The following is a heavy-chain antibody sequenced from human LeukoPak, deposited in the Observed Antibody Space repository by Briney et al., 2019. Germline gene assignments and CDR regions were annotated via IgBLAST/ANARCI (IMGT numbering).Heavy chain of an antibody. Sequence: SETLSLTCTVSGGSISSYHWSWIRQPAGKGLEWIGRFHITGSTNYNPSLKSRVTMSIDTSKNQFSLKLSSVTAADTAVYYCARDGLYSYGYSYFYYWGQGTLVTVFS. J-gene: IGHJ4*02. V-gene: IGHV4-4*07. CDR1: GGSISSYH. CDR2: FHITGST. CDR3: ARDGLYSYGYSYFYY. D-gene: IGHD5-18*01.